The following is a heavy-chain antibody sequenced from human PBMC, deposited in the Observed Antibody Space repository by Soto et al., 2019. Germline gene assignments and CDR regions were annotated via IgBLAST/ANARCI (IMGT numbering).Heavy chain of an antibody. CDR2: TYYRSKWYN. Sequence: QVQLQQSGPGLVKPSQTLSLTCAISGDSVSSNGAAWNWIMQSPSRGLEWLGRTYYRSKWYNDYTVAVKSRININPNTSMSQFSLQLNSVTPEDTAVYYCARDKHDYFNRGIGFDTWGQGILVTVSS. CDR1: GDSVSSNGAA. CDR3: ARDKHDYFNRGIGFDT. D-gene: IGHD4-17*01. J-gene: IGHJ5*02. V-gene: IGHV6-1*02.